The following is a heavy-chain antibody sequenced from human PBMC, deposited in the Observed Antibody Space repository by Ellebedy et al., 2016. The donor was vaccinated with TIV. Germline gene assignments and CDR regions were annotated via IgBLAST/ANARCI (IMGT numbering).Heavy chain of an antibody. D-gene: IGHD6-13*01. CDR1: GFTFSSYS. CDR3: ARSVVSPYSSPTDY. CDR2: ISSSSSTI. Sequence: GGSLRLXXAASGFTFSSYSMNWVRQAPGKGLEWVSYISSSSSTIYYADSVKGRFTISRDNAKNSLYLQMNSLRDEDTAVYYCARSVVSPYSSPTDYWGQGTLVTVSS. J-gene: IGHJ4*02. V-gene: IGHV3-48*02.